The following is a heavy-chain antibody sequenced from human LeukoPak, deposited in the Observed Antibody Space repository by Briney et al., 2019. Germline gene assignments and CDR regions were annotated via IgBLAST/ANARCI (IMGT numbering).Heavy chain of an antibody. D-gene: IGHD6-19*01. V-gene: IGHV3-48*03. CDR2: IGARGGTI. CDR3: ARSMGHIAVAGPYFDY. J-gene: IGHJ4*02. CDR1: GFTFSNYE. Sequence: GGSLRLSCAASGFTFSNYEMNWVRQAPGKGLEWVSYIGARGGTIYYADSVKGRFTISRDNAKNSLYLQMNSLRAEDTAVYYCARSMGHIAVAGPYFDYWGQGTLVTVSS.